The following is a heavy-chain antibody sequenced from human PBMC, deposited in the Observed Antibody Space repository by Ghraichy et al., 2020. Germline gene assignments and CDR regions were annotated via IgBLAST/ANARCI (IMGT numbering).Heavy chain of an antibody. J-gene: IGHJ4*02. CDR2: ISGSGGST. V-gene: IGHV3-23*01. CDR1: GFTFSSYA. D-gene: IGHD6-19*01. Sequence: GESLNIPCAASGFTFSSYAMSWVRQAPGKGLEWVSDISGSGGSTYYADSVKGRFTISRDNSKNTLYLQMNSLRAEDTAVYYCAKGRYSSGWDPVDYWGQGTLVTVSS. CDR3: AKGRYSSGWDPVDY.